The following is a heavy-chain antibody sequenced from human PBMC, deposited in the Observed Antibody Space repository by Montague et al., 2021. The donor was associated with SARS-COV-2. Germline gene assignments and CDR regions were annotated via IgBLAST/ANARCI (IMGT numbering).Heavy chain of an antibody. CDR2: INHSGST. J-gene: IGHJ6*03. D-gene: IGHD2-2*01. CDR3: ARGAIVVVPAALGLGYYYYYYMDV. V-gene: IGHV4-34*01. CDR1: GGSFSGYY. Sequence: SETLSLTCAVYGGSFSGYYWSWIRQPPGKGLEWIGEINHSGSTNYNPSLKGRVTISVDTSKNQFSLKLSSVTAADTAVYYCARGAIVVVPAALGLGYYYYYYMDVGGKGTTVTVSS.